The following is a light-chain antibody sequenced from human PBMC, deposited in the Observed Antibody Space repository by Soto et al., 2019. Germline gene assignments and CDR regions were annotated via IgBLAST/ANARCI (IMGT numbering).Light chain of an antibody. V-gene: IGLV2-11*01. CDR1: SSDVGTYSY. CDR3: SSYAGNYRSV. Sequence: QSALTQPHSVSGSPGQSVTISCTGSSSDVGTYSYISWYQRHPGKAPKLMIYDVNKRPSGVPDRFSGSKSVNTASLTISGLQAEDEADYYCSSYAGNYRSVFAAGTKLTVL. CDR2: DVN. J-gene: IGLJ1*01.